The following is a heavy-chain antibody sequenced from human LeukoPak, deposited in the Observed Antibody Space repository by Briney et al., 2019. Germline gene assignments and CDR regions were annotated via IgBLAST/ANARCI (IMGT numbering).Heavy chain of an antibody. Sequence: GGSLRLSCAASGFTVSSNYMSWVRQAPGKGLEWVSLIYSGGSTYYADSVKGRFTISRDNSKNTLYLQMNSLRAEDTAVYYCARERGYSNSWYTIDYWGQGTLVTVSS. D-gene: IGHD6-13*01. CDR1: GFTVSSNY. V-gene: IGHV3-66*01. CDR2: IYSGGST. J-gene: IGHJ4*02. CDR3: ARERGYSNSWYTIDY.